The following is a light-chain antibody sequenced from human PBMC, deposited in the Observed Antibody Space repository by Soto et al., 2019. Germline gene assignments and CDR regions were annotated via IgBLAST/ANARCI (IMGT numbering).Light chain of an antibody. Sequence: QSVLTQPPSVSGAPGQRVTISCTGSSSNIGAGYDVHWYQQLPGTAPKLLIYDNNNRPSGVPDRFSGSKSGTSASLAITGLQAEDEADYYCQSYDSSLKNVLFGGGTKLTVL. V-gene: IGLV1-40*01. CDR1: SSNIGAGYD. CDR3: QSYDSSLKNVL. J-gene: IGLJ2*01. CDR2: DNN.